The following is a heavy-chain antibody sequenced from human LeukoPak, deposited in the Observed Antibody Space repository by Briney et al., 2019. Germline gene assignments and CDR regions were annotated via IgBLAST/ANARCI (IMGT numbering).Heavy chain of an antibody. J-gene: IGHJ4*02. Sequence: SETLSLTCTVSGGSISSYYWSWLRQPAGKGLEWIGRIYTSGSTGYNPSLKSRVTMSVDTSKNQFSLKLSSVTAAGTAVYYCARVDLRAAYFDYWGQGTLVTVSS. CDR3: ARVDLRAAYFDY. D-gene: IGHD2-15*01. CDR1: GGSISSYY. CDR2: IYTSGST. V-gene: IGHV4-4*07.